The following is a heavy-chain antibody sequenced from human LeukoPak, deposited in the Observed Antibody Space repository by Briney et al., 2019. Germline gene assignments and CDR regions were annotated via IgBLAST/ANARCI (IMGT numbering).Heavy chain of an antibody. Sequence: GGSLRLSCAASGFTFSSYGMHWVRQAPGKGLEWVAVISYDGSNKYYADSVKGRFTISRDSSKNTLYLQMNSLRAEDTAVYYCATEYSGYGDYWGQGTLVTVSS. V-gene: IGHV3-30*03. D-gene: IGHD5-12*01. CDR3: ATEYSGYGDY. CDR2: ISYDGSNK. CDR1: GFTFSSYG. J-gene: IGHJ4*02.